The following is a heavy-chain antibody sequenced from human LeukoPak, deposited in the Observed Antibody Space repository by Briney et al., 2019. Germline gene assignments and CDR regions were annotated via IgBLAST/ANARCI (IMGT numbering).Heavy chain of an antibody. Sequence: PSGTLSLTCTVSGGSMSAYYWSWIRQPPGKGLEWIGYIYSSGITKYNPSPKSRVTISIHTSKNQFSLKLSSVTAADTAVYYCARDRSPDYWGQGTLVTVSS. J-gene: IGHJ4*02. CDR3: ARDRSPDY. V-gene: IGHV4-59*01. CDR1: GGSMSAYY. CDR2: IYSSGIT.